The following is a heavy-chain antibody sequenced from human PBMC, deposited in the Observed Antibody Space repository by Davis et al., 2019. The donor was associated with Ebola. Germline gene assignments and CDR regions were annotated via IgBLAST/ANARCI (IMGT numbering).Heavy chain of an antibody. CDR3: ARDLPGGDWYFDL. CDR1: GFTVSSNY. V-gene: IGHV3-53*05. D-gene: IGHD1-14*01. CDR2: IYSGGST. J-gene: IGHJ2*01. Sequence: GESLKISCAASGFTVSSNYMSWVHQAPGKGLEWVSVIYSGGSTYYADSVKGRFTISRDNSKNTLYLQMSSLRAEDTAVYYCARDLPGGDWYFDLWGRGTLVTVSS.